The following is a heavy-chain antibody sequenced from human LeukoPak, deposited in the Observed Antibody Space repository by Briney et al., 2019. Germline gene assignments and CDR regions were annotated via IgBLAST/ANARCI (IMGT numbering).Heavy chain of an antibody. Sequence: GGSLRLSCAASGFTFSNYWMTWVRQAPGKGLEWVGNIKQDGSEKYYMDSMKGRFTISRDNAKNSLYLQMNSLRVEDAAVYFCGKVTAGSCSTSCPLDSWGQGTLVTVSS. CDR2: IKQDGSEK. CDR3: GKVTAGSCSTSCPLDS. CDR1: GFTFSNYW. D-gene: IGHD2-2*01. J-gene: IGHJ4*02. V-gene: IGHV3-7*01.